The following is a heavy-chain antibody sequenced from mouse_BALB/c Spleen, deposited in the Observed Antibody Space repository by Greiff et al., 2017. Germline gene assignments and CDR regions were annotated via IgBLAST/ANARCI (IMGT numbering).Heavy chain of an antibody. CDR2: IWGGGST. J-gene: IGHJ3*01. D-gene: IGHD2-12*01. CDR1: GFSLTSYG. CDR3: ARNIEWGVWFAY. Sequence: QVQLKESGPGLVQPSQSLSITCTVSGFSLTSYGVHWVRQPPGKGLEWLGMIWGGGSTDYNSALKSRLSISKDNSKSQVFLKMNSLQTDDTAMYYCARNIEWGVWFAYWGQGTLVTVSA. V-gene: IGHV2-4*02.